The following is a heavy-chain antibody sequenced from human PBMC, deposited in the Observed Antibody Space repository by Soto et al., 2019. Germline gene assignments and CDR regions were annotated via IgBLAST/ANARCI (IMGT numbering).Heavy chain of an antibody. Sequence: QVQLVESGGGVVQPGRSLRLSCAASGFTFSSYGMHWVRQAPGKGLEWVAVISYDGSNKYYADSVKGRFTISRDNSKNTLYLQMNSLRAEDTAVYYCAKDRYGDYTFDYWGQGTLVTGSS. V-gene: IGHV3-30*18. CDR2: ISYDGSNK. D-gene: IGHD4-17*01. J-gene: IGHJ4*02. CDR1: GFTFSSYG. CDR3: AKDRYGDYTFDY.